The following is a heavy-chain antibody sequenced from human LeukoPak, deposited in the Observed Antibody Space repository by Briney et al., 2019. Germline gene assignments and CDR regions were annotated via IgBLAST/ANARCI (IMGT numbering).Heavy chain of an antibody. J-gene: IGHJ6*03. CDR2: IYYSGST. CDR1: AGSISSSSYS. CDR3: ARAVGSGSFQTYYYYMDV. V-gene: IGHV4-39*01. Sequence: SETLSLTCTVSAGSISSSSYSWGWIRQPPGKGLEWIGSIYYSGSTYYNPSLKSRVTISVDTSKNQFSLKLSSVTAADTAVYYCARAVGSGSFQTYYYYMDVWGKGTTVTISS. D-gene: IGHD3-10*01.